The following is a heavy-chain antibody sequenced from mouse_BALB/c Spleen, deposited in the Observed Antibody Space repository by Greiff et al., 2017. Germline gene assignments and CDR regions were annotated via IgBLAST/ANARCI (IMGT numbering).Heavy chain of an antibody. CDR2: IWGDGST. CDR3: ARDGYDDASMDY. V-gene: IGHV2-6-7*01. Sequence: QVQLMESGPGLVAPSQSLSITCTVSGFSLTGYGVNWVRQPPGKGLEWLGMIWGDGSTDYYSALKSRLSISKDNAKSQVFLKMNSLQTDDTARYYCARDGYDDASMDYWGQGTSVTVSS. J-gene: IGHJ4*01. CDR1: GFSLTGYG. D-gene: IGHD2-4*01.